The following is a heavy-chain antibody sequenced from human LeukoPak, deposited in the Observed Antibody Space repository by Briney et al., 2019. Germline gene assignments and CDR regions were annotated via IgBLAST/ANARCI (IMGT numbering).Heavy chain of an antibody. J-gene: IGHJ4*02. V-gene: IGHV4-30-4*01. CDR2: IYYSGST. Sequence: SETLSLTCTVSGGSISSGDYYWSWIRQPPGKGLEWIGYIYYSGSTYYNPSLKSRVTISVDTSKNQFSLKLSSVTAADTAVYYCARLPYYDSSDYYSPFDYWGQGTLVTVSS. D-gene: IGHD3-22*01. CDR1: GGSISSGDYY. CDR3: ARLPYYDSSDYYSPFDY.